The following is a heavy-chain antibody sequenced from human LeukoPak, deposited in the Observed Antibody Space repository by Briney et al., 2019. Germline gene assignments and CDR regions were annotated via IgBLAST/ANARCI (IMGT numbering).Heavy chain of an antibody. CDR3: ARQRYSSSWIDY. J-gene: IGHJ4*02. D-gene: IGHD6-13*01. CDR2: IYYSGST. V-gene: IGHV4-39*01. Sequence: PSETLSLTCTVSGGSISSSSYYWGWIRQPPGKGLEWIGSIYYSGSTYYNPSLKSRVTISVDTSKNQFSLKLSSVTAADTAVYYCARQRYSSSWIDYWGQGTWSPSPQ. CDR1: GGSISSSSYY.